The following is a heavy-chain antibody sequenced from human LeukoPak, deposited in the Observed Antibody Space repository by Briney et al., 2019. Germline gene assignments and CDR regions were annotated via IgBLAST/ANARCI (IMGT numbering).Heavy chain of an antibody. D-gene: IGHD3-22*01. CDR3: AKDISSTYYYDSSGYLGGAGFDY. CDR1: GFTFSTYN. Sequence: GGSLRLSCAASGFTFSTYNMNWVRQAPGKGLEWVSSITSSSSYIYYADSVKGRFTISRDNAKNSLYLQMNSLRTEDTALYYCAKDISSTYYYDSSGYLGGAGFDYWGQGTLVTVSS. V-gene: IGHV3-21*04. CDR2: ITSSSSYI. J-gene: IGHJ4*02.